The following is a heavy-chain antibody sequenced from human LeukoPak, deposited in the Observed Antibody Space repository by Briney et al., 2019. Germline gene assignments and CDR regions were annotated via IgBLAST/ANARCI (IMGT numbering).Heavy chain of an antibody. CDR1: GGTFSSYA. J-gene: IGHJ5*02. CDR3: ARDPLIVGATVNWFDP. D-gene: IGHD1-26*01. Sequence: ASVKVSCKASGGTFSSYAISWVRQAPGQGLEWIGGIIPIFGTANYAQKFQGRVTITADESTSTAYMELSSLRSEDTAVYYCARDPLIVGATVNWFDPWGQGTLVTVSS. V-gene: IGHV1-69*13. CDR2: IIPIFGTA.